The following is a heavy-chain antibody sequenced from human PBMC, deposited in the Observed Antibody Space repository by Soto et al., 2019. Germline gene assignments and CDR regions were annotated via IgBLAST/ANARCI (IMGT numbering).Heavy chain of an antibody. J-gene: IGHJ4*02. Sequence: EVQLLESGGGLVQPGGSLRLACAASGFTFSSYAMSWVRQAPGKGLEWVSAISGSGGSTYYADSVKGRFTISRDNSKNTLYLQMNSLRAEDTAVYYCHTPVPSISSGWFKYLWGQGTLVTVSS. CDR3: HTPVPSISSGWFKYL. CDR2: ISGSGGST. V-gene: IGHV3-23*01. CDR1: GFTFSSYA. D-gene: IGHD6-19*01.